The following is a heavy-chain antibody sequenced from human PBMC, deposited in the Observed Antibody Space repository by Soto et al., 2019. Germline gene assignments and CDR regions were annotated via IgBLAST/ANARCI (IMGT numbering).Heavy chain of an antibody. Sequence: PGGSLRLSCAASGFTFTNFAMSWVRQARGKGLEWVSGMSGSGDDTYDTDSVKGRFTISRDNSRNTLYLQMNSLTAEDTAVYYCAKGAMPSSKVTTGRPVRSPHLSYDVSLRYFGSWGQGALVTVSS. CDR2: MSGSGDDT. V-gene: IGHV3-23*01. J-gene: IGHJ4*02. CDR3: AKGAMPSSKVTTGRPVRSPHLSYDVSLRYFGS. CDR1: GFTFTNFA. D-gene: IGHD1-1*01.